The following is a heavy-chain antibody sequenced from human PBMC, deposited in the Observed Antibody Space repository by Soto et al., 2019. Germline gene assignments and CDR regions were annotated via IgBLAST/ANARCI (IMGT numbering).Heavy chain of an antibody. V-gene: IGHV4-59*12. Sequence: SESLSLTCTVSGGSISNYYWSWIRQPPGKGLEWIGYIYYSGSTNHNPSLKSRVTISVDKSKNQFSLKLSSVTAADTAVYYCARAHCSGGSCYSVQHWFDPWGQGTLVTVSS. CDR1: GGSISNYY. D-gene: IGHD2-15*01. CDR2: IYYSGST. CDR3: ARAHCSGGSCYSVQHWFDP. J-gene: IGHJ5*02.